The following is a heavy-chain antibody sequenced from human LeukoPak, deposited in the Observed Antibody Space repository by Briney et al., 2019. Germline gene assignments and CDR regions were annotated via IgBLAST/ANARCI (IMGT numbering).Heavy chain of an antibody. CDR1: GGTFSSYT. D-gene: IGHD5-24*01. CDR2: IIPILGIA. CDR3: ARTHGRDEGNWFDP. V-gene: IGHV1-69*02. J-gene: IGHJ5*02. Sequence: GASVKVSCKASGGTFSSYTISWVRQAPGQGLEWMGRIIPILGIANYAQKFQGRVTITTDESTSTAYMELSSLRSEDTAVYYCARTHGRDEGNWFDPWGQGTLVTVSS.